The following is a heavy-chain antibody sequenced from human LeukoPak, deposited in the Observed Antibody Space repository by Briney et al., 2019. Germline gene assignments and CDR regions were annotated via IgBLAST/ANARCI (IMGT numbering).Heavy chain of an antibody. CDR2: INPNSGGT. D-gene: IGHD2-2*02. Sequence: ASVKVSCKASGYTFTGYYMHWVRQAPGQGLEWMGWINPNSGGTNYAQKFQGRVTMTRDTSNSTAYMELSRLRSDDTAVYYCARAIYCSSTSCYSSDYWGQGTLVTVSS. CDR1: GYTFTGYY. J-gene: IGHJ4*02. V-gene: IGHV1-2*02. CDR3: ARAIYCSSTSCYSSDY.